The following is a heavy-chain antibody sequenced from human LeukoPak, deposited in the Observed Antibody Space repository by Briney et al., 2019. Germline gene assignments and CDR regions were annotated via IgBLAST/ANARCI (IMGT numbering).Heavy chain of an antibody. Sequence: GASVKVSCKASGYTFTTYGISWVRQAPGQGLEWMGIINPSGGSTSYAQKFQGRVTMTRDTSTSTVYMELSSLRSEDTAVYYCARDRVGSGYDLEELYYFDYWGQGTLVTVSS. D-gene: IGHD5-12*01. CDR2: INPSGGST. CDR1: GYTFTTYG. V-gene: IGHV1-46*01. CDR3: ARDRVGSGYDLEELYYFDY. J-gene: IGHJ4*02.